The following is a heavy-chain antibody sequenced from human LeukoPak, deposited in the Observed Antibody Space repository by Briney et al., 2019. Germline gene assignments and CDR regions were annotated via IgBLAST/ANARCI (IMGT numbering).Heavy chain of an antibody. CDR3: TRGFFADGNGDYNKELDF. J-gene: IGHJ4*02. CDR2: MNPHSGHT. CDR1: GYSFTSFD. V-gene: IGHV1-8*01. D-gene: IGHD2-21*02. Sequence: DSVKVSCNASGYSFTSFDVNWVRQATGQGLEWMGWMNPHSGHTGYAQKFQGRVTMTSDTSISTAFMELSSLGSEDTAVYYCTRGFFADGNGDYNKELDFWGQGTQVTVSS.